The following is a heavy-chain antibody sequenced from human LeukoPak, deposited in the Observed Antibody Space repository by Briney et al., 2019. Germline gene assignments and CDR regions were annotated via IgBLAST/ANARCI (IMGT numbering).Heavy chain of an antibody. D-gene: IGHD3-10*01. Sequence: GGSLRLSCAASGFTFTNYGMHWVRQAPGKGLEWVAAISYDGRNTYYEDSVRGRFTISRDNSKNTLYLQTNSLRAEDTAVYYCAKSRENYYGYYAMDVWGQGTTLTVSS. CDR2: ISYDGRNT. J-gene: IGHJ6*02. CDR1: GFTFTNYG. V-gene: IGHV3-30*18. CDR3: AKSRENYYGYYAMDV.